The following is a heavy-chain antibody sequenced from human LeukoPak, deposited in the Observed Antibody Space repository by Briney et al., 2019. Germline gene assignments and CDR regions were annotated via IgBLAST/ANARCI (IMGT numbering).Heavy chain of an antibody. J-gene: IGHJ3*02. V-gene: IGHV4-59*08. CDR2: IYYSGST. D-gene: IGHD6-6*01. CDR1: GGSISSYY. CDR3: ARPEYSSSSKAFDI. Sequence: PSETLSLTCTVSGGSISSYYWSWIRQPPGKGLEWIGYIYYSGSTNYNPSLKSRVTISVDTSKNRFSLKLSSVTAADTAVYYCARPEYSSSSKAFDIWGQGTMVTVSS.